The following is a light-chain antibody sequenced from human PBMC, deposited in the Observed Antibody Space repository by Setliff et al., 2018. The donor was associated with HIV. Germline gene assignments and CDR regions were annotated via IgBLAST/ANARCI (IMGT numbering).Light chain of an antibody. CDR3: CSYARSSTYV. V-gene: IGLV2-23*02. CDR1: SSDIGNYNL. J-gene: IGLJ1*01. Sequence: QSALAQPASVSRSPGQSITLSCTGTSSDIGNYNLVSWYQHHPGKAPKLIIYEVSKRPSGVSTRFSGSKSGNTASLTISGLQAEDEADYYCCSYARSSTYVFGTGTKVTVL. CDR2: EVS.